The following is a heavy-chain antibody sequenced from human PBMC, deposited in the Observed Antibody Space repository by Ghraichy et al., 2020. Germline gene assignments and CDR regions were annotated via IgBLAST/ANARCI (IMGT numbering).Heavy chain of an antibody. CDR1: GFTFSTFG. V-gene: IGHV3-30*18. CDR2: ISHDTSNK. Sequence: GSLNISCAASGFTFSTFGMHWVRQAPGKGLEWVAAISHDTSNKYHAESVKGRFTISRDNSENTLHLQMNSLRAEDTAVYYCAKRGATRSGLDYWGQGTLVTVSS. J-gene: IGHJ4*02. CDR3: AKRGATRSGLDY. D-gene: IGHD1-26*01.